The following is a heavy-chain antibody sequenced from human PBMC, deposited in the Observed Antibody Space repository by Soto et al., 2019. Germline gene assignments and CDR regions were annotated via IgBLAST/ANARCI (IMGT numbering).Heavy chain of an antibody. J-gene: IGHJ6*03. CDR3: ASDSGGDYHNYYMDV. Sequence: QMQLVESGGGVVQPGTSLRLSCAASGFTFSNYAMHWVRQAPGKGLEWVTIIWYDGRDKNYGDSVKGRFTISRDNSKNTLYLQMNSLRVEDTAVYYCASDSGGDYHNYYMDVWGKGTTVTVSS. V-gene: IGHV3-33*01. CDR2: IWYDGRDK. CDR1: GFTFSNYA. D-gene: IGHD4-17*01.